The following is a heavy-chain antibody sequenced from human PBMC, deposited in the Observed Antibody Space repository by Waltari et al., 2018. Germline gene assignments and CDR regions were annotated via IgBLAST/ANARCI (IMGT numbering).Heavy chain of an antibody. CDR1: GGSISSGDYY. Sequence: QVQLQESGPGLVKPSETLSLTCTVSGGSISSGDYYWSWIRQPPGKGLEWIGYIYYSGSTYYNPSLKSRVTISVDTSKNQFSLKLSSVTAADTAVYYCARGRSGYYVYFDYWGQGTLVTVSS. V-gene: IGHV4-30-4*08. CDR2: IYYSGST. D-gene: IGHD3-3*01. J-gene: IGHJ4*02. CDR3: ARGRSGYYVYFDY.